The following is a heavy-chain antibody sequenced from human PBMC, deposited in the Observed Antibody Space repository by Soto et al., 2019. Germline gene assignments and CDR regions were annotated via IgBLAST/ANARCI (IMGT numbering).Heavy chain of an antibody. J-gene: IGHJ4*02. D-gene: IGHD3-9*01. Sequence: EVQLVESGGGLVQPGRSLRLSCAVSGFTFDDYAMHWVRQAPGKGLEWVSGISWNSGSIGYADTVSGRFTISRDNAKNSRYQKMDSLRAEDTALYYCASGRVYNILTGYYHYFDYRGQGTLVTVSS. CDR1: GFTFDDYA. V-gene: IGHV3-9*01. CDR3: ASGRVYNILTGYYHYFDY. CDR2: ISWNSGSI.